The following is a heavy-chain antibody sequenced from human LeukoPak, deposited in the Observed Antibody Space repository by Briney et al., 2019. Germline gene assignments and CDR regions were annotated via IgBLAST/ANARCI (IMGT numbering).Heavy chain of an antibody. D-gene: IGHD3-22*01. J-gene: IGHJ4*02. CDR2: INPTSSSI. CDR1: GFTFSDYS. CDR3: VRLRRNSDRSGYYYYYNY. Sequence: GGALRLSCAASGFTFSDYSINWVRQAPGKGLEGVSSINPTSSSIYYADAVKGGFIISRENAKSSLFMQMNSVRAEKAALYYCVRLRRNSDRSGYYYYYNYWGQGILVTVSS. V-gene: IGHV3-21*01.